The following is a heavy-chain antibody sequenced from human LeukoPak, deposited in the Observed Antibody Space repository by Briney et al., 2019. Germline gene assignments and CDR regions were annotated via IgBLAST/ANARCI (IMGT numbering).Heavy chain of an antibody. Sequence: PAETLSLTCAVYGGSLSDYPWTWIRQPPGKGLEWIGQIKVGGGTKHNPALNSRCTMSLDTPKNQFFLKLTSVSAADTAVYYCARGAPGYWGQGTLVTVSS. CDR3: ARGAPGY. V-gene: IGHV4-34*01. CDR1: GGSLSDYP. CDR2: IKVGGGT. J-gene: IGHJ4*02.